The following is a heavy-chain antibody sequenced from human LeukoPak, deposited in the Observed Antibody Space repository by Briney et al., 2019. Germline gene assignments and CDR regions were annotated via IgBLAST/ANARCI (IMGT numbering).Heavy chain of an antibody. V-gene: IGHV3-23*01. CDR1: GFTFRTYA. J-gene: IGHJ4*02. D-gene: IGHD5-12*01. CDR3: AKTSRVNSAYDSPFDY. CDR2: VRGSGSDT. Sequence: GGSLRLSCEASGFTFRTYAMSWVRQAPGKGLEWVSAVRGSGSDTYYADSVKGRFTISRDNSKNTLYLQMNSLRAVDTAIYYCAKTSRVNSAYDSPFDYWGQGTLVTVSS.